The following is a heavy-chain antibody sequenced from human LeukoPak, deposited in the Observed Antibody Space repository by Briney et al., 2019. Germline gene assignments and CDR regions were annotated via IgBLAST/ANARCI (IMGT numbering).Heavy chain of an antibody. CDR1: GVSVSSSNYY. J-gene: IGHJ4*02. CDR3: GGGYTFDY. V-gene: IGHV4-39*07. Sequence: PSETLSLTCTVSGVSVSSSNYYWGWIRQPPGMGLEWIGSVYRSGSTSYNPSLKSRVTISVDTSKNQFSLKLSSVTAADTAVYYCGGGYTFDYWGQGTLVTVSS. CDR2: VYRSGST. D-gene: IGHD5-18*01.